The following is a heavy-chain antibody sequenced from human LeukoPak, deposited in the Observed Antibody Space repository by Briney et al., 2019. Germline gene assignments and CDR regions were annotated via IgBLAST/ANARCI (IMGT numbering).Heavy chain of an antibody. J-gene: IGHJ3*02. Sequence: SETLSLTCSVSGDSITGYYWGWIRQPPGKGLEWIGNIYYTGNTYYNSSLKSRVTISLDTSKNQFSLQVISLTAADTAVYYCARIGIQLWPNDAFDIWGQGTMVTVSS. V-gene: IGHV4-39*07. CDR3: ARIGIQLWPNDAFDI. D-gene: IGHD5-18*01. CDR1: GDSITGYY. CDR2: IYYTGNT.